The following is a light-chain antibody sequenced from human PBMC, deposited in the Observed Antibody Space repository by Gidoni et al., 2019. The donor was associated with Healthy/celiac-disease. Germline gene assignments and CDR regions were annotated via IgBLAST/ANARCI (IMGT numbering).Light chain of an antibody. CDR2: EVS. CDR1: SSDVGSYNL. J-gene: IGLJ3*02. CDR3: CSYAGSSTWV. V-gene: IGLV2-23*02. Sequence: QSALTQPASVSGAPGQSITISCTGTSSDVGSYNLVSWYQQHPGKAPKLMIYEVSKRPSGVSTRFSGSKSGNTASLTLSGLQAEDEADYYCCSYAGSSTWVFGGGTKLTVL.